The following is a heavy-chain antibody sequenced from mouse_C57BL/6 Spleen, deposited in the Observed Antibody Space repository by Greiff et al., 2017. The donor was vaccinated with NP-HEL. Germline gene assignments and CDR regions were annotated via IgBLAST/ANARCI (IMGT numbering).Heavy chain of an antibody. CDR3: TKGYYYGSSLYYAMDY. CDR2: IDPETGGT. V-gene: IGHV1-15*01. D-gene: IGHD1-1*01. Sequence: QVQLKQSGAELVRPGASVTLSCKASGYTFTDYEMHWVKQTPVHGLEWIGAIDPETGGTAYNQKFKGKAILTADKSSSTAYMELRSLTSEDSAVYYCTKGYYYGSSLYYAMDYWGQGTSVTVSS. J-gene: IGHJ4*01. CDR1: GYTFTDYE.